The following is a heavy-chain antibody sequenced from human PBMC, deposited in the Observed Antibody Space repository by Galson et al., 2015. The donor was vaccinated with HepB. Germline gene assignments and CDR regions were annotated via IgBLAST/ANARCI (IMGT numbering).Heavy chain of an antibody. D-gene: IGHD1-26*01. CDR1: GFTFSSYG. Sequence: LRLSCAASGFTFSSYGMHWVRQAPGKGLEWVAVIWYDGSNKYYADSVKGRFTISRDNSKNTLYLQMNSLRAEDTAVYYCAREGGIGRYFDYWGQGTLVTVSS. CDR3: AREGGIGRYFDY. V-gene: IGHV3-33*01. CDR2: IWYDGSNK. J-gene: IGHJ4*02.